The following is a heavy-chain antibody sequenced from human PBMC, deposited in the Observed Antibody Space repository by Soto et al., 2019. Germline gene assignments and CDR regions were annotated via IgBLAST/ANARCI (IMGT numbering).Heavy chain of an antibody. CDR1: GFTFSYHY. Sequence: GGSLRLSCAASGFTFSYHYMSWIRQAPGKGLEWVSYISSSGDIIYYADSVKGRFTISRDNAKNSLYLQMNSLRAEDTAVYYCARDLGYYDSSGYFDYWGQGTLVTVSS. CDR2: ISSSGDII. D-gene: IGHD3-22*01. CDR3: ARDLGYYDSSGYFDY. V-gene: IGHV3-11*01. J-gene: IGHJ4*02.